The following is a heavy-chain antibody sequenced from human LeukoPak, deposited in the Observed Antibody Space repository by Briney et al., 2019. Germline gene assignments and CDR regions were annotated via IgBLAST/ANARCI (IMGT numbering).Heavy chain of an antibody. D-gene: IGHD3-22*01. V-gene: IGHV3-30*18. J-gene: IGHJ4*02. CDR2: ISYDGSNK. CDR3: AKGTITMIVVD. CDR1: GFTFSSYG. Sequence: PGRSLRLSCAASGFTFSSYGMHWVRQAPGKGLEWVAVISYDGSNKYYADSVKGRFTISRDNSKNTLYLQMNSLRAEDTAVYYCAKGTITMIVVDWGQGTLVTVSS.